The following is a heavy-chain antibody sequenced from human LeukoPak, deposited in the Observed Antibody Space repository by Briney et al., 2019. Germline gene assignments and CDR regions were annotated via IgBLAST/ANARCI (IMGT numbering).Heavy chain of an antibody. J-gene: IGHJ4*01. CDR1: GFTVSSNY. CDR2: IYSGGSR. D-gene: IGHD3-16*01. V-gene: IGHV3-53*01. CDR3: ARSAPLGTHQYYFDY. Sequence: GGSLKLSCAASGFTVSSNYMSWVRQAPGKGLEWVSVIYSGGSRNYSDSVKGRFSLSRDNSRNALYLQMNSLRADDTAVYYCARSAPLGTHQYYFDYWGQGTMVTVSS.